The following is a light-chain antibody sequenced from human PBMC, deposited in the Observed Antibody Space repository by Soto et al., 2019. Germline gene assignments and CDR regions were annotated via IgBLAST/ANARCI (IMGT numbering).Light chain of an antibody. CDR2: EGS. CDR3: CSYAGSITYV. J-gene: IGLJ1*01. CDR1: SNDVGSYNL. V-gene: IGLV2-23*01. Sequence: QSALTQPASVSGSPGQSITISCTGTSNDVGSYNLVSWYQQHPGKAPKLMIYEGSKWPSGVANRFSGSKSGNTASLTISGLQAEDEAAYYCCSYAGSITYVFGTGTKLTVL.